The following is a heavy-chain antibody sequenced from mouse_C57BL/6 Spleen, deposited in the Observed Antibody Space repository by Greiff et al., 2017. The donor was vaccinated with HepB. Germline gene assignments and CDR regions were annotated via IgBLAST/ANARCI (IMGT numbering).Heavy chain of an antibody. D-gene: IGHD2-4*01. CDR2: IYPGSGNT. CDR3: ARFDSYWYFDV. J-gene: IGHJ1*03. V-gene: IGHV1-76*01. Sequence: QVHVKQSGAELVRPGASVKLSCKASGYTFTDYYINWVKQRPGQGLEWIARIYPGSGNTYYNEKFKGKATLTAEKSSSTAYMQLSSLTSEDPAVYFCARFDSYWYFDVWGTGTTVTVSS. CDR1: GYTFTDYY.